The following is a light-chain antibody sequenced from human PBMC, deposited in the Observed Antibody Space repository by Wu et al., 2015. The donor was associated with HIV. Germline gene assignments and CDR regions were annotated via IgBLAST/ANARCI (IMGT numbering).Light chain of an antibody. CDR2: DAS. CDR1: QNIDNN. CDR3: QQYTNWPPLT. Sequence: EIVMTQSPATLSVSPGERVTLSCTASQNIDNNLAWYQQKPGQAPRLLIYDASTRATGIAARFSGSGSGTEFSLTISSLRSDDLATYFCQQYTNWPPLTFGGGPGWRSN. V-gene: IGKV3-15*01. J-gene: IGKJ4*01.